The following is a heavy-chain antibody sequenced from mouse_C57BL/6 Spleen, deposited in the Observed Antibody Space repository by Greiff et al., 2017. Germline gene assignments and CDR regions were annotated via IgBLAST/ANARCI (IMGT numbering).Heavy chain of an antibody. CDR1: GYTFTSYW. J-gene: IGHJ1*03. CDR2: IHPNSGST. D-gene: IGHD1-1*01. V-gene: IGHV1-64*01. Sequence: QVQLKQPGAELVKPGASVKLSCKASGYTFTSYWMHWVKQRPGQGLEWIGMIHPNSGSTNYNEKFKSKATLTVDKSSSTAYMQLSSLTCEDSAVYYCARTHYYGSSRWYFDVWGTGTTVTVSS. CDR3: ARTHYYGSSRWYFDV.